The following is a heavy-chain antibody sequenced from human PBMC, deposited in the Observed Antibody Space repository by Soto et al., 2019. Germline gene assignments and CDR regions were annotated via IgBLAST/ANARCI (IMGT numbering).Heavy chain of an antibody. Sequence: QVQLVESGGGVVQPGRSLRLSCAASGFTFSTYTMHWVRQAPGKGLEWVADISYDGINKYFADSVKGRFTISRDNSKNTLYLQMNSLRDDDTAVYYCAKAARGYTSGWYEYYFDYWGQGTLVTVSS. D-gene: IGHD6-19*01. V-gene: IGHV3-30-3*01. J-gene: IGHJ4*02. CDR2: ISYDGINK. CDR1: GFTFSTYT. CDR3: AKAARGYTSGWYEYYFDY.